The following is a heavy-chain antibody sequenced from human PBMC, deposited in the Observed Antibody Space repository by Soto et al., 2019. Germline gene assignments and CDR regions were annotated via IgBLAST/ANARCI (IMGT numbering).Heavy chain of an antibody. Sequence: QVQLQESGPGLVKPSETLSLTCTVSGGSISSYYWSWIRQPPGKGLEWIGYIYYSESTNYNPSLKSRVTISVDTSKNEFSLKLSSVTAADTAVYSCASVASNCYYGSALFDYWGQGTLVTVSS. J-gene: IGHJ4*02. D-gene: IGHD3-22*01. V-gene: IGHV4-59*01. CDR1: GGSISSYY. CDR3: ASVASNCYYGSALFDY. CDR2: IYYSEST.